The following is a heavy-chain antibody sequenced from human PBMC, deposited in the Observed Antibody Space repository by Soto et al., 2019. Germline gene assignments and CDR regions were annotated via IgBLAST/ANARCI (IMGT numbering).Heavy chain of an antibody. CDR1: GGTFSSYA. CDR3: ARRRRWELLDY. D-gene: IGHD1-26*01. J-gene: IGHJ4*02. Sequence: QVQLVQSGAEVKKPGSSVKVSCKASGGTFSSYAISWVRQAPGQGLEWMGGVIPIFGTANYAQKFQGRVTITADDTTSTAYMELSSLRSEDTAVYYCARRRRWELLDYWGQGTLVTVSS. CDR2: VIPIFGTA. V-gene: IGHV1-69*12.